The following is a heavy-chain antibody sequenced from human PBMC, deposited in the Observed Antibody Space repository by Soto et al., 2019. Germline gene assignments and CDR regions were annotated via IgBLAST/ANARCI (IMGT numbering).Heavy chain of an antibody. J-gene: IGHJ6*01. D-gene: IGHD3-3*01. CDR1: GGTFTSDA. CDR2: IIPLFGTR. Sequence: QGQLVQSGGEVRKPGSSVKVSCEASGGTFTSDALSWVRQAPGQGLEWMGGIIPLFGTRNYAHKFQGRLTIAANKTTSTAYMELSSLRSEDTAIYYCAKSKNDFWNAHYGMDVWGQGTTVIVSS. V-gene: IGHV1-69*06. CDR3: AKSKNDFWNAHYGMDV.